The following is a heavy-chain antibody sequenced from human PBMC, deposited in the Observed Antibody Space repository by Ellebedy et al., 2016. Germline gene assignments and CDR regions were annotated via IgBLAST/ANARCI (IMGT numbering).Heavy chain of an antibody. D-gene: IGHD2-2*01. CDR3: ARRVVPAAPYYYYGMDV. V-gene: IGHV3-48*02. J-gene: IGHJ6*02. Sequence: SSYYWGWIRQPPGKGLEWVSYISSSSSTIYYADSVKGRFTISRDNAKNSLYLQMNSLRDEDTAVYYCARRVVPAAPYYYYGMDVWGQGTTVTVSS. CDR1: SSYY. CDR2: ISSSSSTI.